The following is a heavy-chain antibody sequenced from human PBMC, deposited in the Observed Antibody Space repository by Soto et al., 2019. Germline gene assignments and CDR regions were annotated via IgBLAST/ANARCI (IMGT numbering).Heavy chain of an antibody. CDR3: ARNGWYSLDL. CDR2: IYHSGAT. CDR1: GDSISNDNW. J-gene: IGHJ3*01. D-gene: IGHD6-19*01. V-gene: IGHV4-4*02. Sequence: QVQLQESGPGLVKPSGTLSLTCAVSGDSISNDNWWSWVRQPPGKGLEWIGEIYHSGATNYNPSLTGRVTISVDRSKNQFSLGLTSMTAADTAVYFCARNGWYSLDLWGQGAMVTVSS.